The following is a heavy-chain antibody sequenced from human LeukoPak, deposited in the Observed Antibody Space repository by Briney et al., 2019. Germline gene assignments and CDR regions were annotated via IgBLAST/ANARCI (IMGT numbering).Heavy chain of an antibody. D-gene: IGHD1-26*01. CDR1: GFTFSSYS. J-gene: IGHJ4*02. CDR2: ISSSSSYI. CDR3: ARALWELRVFDY. Sequence: GGSLRLSCAASGFTFSSYSMSWVRQAPGKGLEWVSSISSSSSYIYYADSVKGRFTISRDNAKNSLYLQMNSPRAEDTAVYYCARALWELRVFDYWGQGTLVTVSS. V-gene: IGHV3-21*01.